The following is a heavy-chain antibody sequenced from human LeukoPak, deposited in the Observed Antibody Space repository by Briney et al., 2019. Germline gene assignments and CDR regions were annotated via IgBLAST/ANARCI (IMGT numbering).Heavy chain of an antibody. V-gene: IGHV1-18*01. J-gene: IGHJ4*02. CDR1: GYTFTSYG. CDR2: ISAYNGNT. D-gene: IGHD3-22*01. CDR3: ARDYYDSSGYYTMSDY. Sequence: ASVKVSCKASGYTFTSYGISWVRQAPGQGLEWMGWISAYNGNTNYAQKLQGRVTMTTDTSTSTAYMELRSLRSDDTAVYYCARDYYDSSGYYTMSDYWGQGTLVTVSS.